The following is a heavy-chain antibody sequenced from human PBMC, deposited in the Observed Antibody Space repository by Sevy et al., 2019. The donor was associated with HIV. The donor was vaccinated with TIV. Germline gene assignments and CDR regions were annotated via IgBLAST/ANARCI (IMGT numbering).Heavy chain of an antibody. CDR2: ISGTGSTI. J-gene: IGHJ5*02. D-gene: IGHD4-17*01. Sequence: GSLRLSCAASGFTFSSSIINWVRQAPGKGLEWVSSISGTGSTIYYADSVKGRFTISRDNAKNSLYLQMHSLRDEDTAGYYCARSDYGDYVGWFDPWGQGTLVTVSS. CDR1: GFTFSSSI. CDR3: ARSDYGDYVGWFDP. V-gene: IGHV3-48*02.